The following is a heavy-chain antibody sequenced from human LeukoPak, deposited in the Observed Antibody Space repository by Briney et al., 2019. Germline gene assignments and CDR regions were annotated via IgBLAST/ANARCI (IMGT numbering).Heavy chain of an antibody. CDR3: ARSSSSWYTHDY. J-gene: IGHJ4*02. CDR1: GGTFSSYA. Sequence: SVKVSCKASGGTFSSYAISWVRQAPGQGLEWMGGIIPIFGTANYAQKFQGRVTITTDESTSPAYMELSSLRSEDTAVYYCARSSSSWYTHDYWGQGTLVTVSS. D-gene: IGHD6-13*01. CDR2: IIPIFGTA. V-gene: IGHV1-69*05.